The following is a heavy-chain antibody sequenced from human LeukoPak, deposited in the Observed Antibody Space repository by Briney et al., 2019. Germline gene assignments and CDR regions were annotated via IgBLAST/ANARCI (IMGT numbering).Heavy chain of an antibody. J-gene: IGHJ4*02. CDR1: GGTFSSYA. CDR2: IIPIFGTA. D-gene: IGHD2-21*02. CDR3: ARPYLQYCGGDCSFGY. Sequence: PVKVSCKASGGTFSSYAISWVRQAPGQGLEWMGGIIPIFGTANYAQKFQGRVTITTDESTSTAYMELSSLRSEDTAVYYCARPYLQYCGGDCSFGYWGQGTLVTVSS. V-gene: IGHV1-69*05.